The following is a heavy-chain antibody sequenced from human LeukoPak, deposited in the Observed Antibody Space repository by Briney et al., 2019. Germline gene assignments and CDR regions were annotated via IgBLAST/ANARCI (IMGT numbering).Heavy chain of an antibody. D-gene: IGHD2-15*01. Sequence: EGSLRLSCAASGFTFSSPAMSWVRQVPGKGLEWVSGISASGGSTFYADSVRGRFTISRDNSKNTLYVQMNSLRDEDTAVYYCAKQLGYCSDGSCYFPYWGQGTLVTVSS. CDR3: AKQLGYCSDGSCYFPY. CDR1: GFTFSSPA. J-gene: IGHJ4*02. CDR2: ISASGGST. V-gene: IGHV3-23*01.